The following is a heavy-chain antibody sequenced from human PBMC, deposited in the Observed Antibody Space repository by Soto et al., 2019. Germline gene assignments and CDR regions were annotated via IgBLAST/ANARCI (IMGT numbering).Heavy chain of an antibody. CDR1: GFTFSSCC. Sequence: PGGSLSLCCAAAGFTFSSCCMHWVRQAPGKGLEWVAVIWYDGSNKYYADSVKGRFTISRDNSKNTLYLQMNSLRAEDTAVYYCATVTDGMDVWGQGTTVTVSS. CDR3: ATVTDGMDV. J-gene: IGHJ6*02. CDR2: IWYDGSNK. V-gene: IGHV3-33*01. D-gene: IGHD2-21*02.